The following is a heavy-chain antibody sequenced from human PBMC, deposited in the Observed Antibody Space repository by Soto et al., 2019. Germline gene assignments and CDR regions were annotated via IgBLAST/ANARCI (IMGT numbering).Heavy chain of an antibody. CDR1: GFTFSSHW. V-gene: IGHV3-7*01. CDR2: IKQDGSEK. CDR3: ARDLSIAVAATYYFDY. D-gene: IGHD6-19*01. J-gene: IGHJ4*02. Sequence: GASLRLSCAVSGFTFSSHWMSWVRQAPGKGLEWVANIKQDGSEKYYVDSVKGRFTISRDNAKNSLYLQMNSLRAEDTAVYYCARDLSIAVAATYYFDYWGQGTLVTVPS.